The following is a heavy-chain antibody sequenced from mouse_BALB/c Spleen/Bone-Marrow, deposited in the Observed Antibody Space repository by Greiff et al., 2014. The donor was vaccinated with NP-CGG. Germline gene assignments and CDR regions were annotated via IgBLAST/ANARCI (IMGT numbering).Heavy chain of an antibody. CDR1: GYTFTSYY. CDR2: IYPGNVNT. V-gene: IGHV1S56*01. CDR3: ARDTMDY. Sequence: VNVVESGPELVKPGASVRISCKASGYTFTSYYIHWVKQRPGQGLEWIGWIYPGNVNTKYNEKFKGKATLTADKSSSTAYMQLSSLTSEDSAVYFCARDTMDYWGQGTSVTVSS. J-gene: IGHJ4*01.